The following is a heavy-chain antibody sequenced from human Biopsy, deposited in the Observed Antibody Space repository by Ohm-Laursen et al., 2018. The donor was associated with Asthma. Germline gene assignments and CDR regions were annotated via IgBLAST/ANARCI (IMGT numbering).Heavy chain of an antibody. CDR3: ASETGHSYGSGSEYYFDY. D-gene: IGHD3-10*01. CDR2: IIPIFGTT. Sequence: GSSVKVSCKASGYNFISFAIHWVRQAPGQRLEWMGGIIPIFGTTNYAQKFKGRVTITADESSSTAYMELSSLRSEDTAVYYCASETGHSYGSGSEYYFDYWGLGTLVTVSS. V-gene: IGHV1-69*01. CDR1: GYNFISFA. J-gene: IGHJ4*02.